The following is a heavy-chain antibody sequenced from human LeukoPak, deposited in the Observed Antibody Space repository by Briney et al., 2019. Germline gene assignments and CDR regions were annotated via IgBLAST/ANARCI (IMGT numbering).Heavy chain of an antibody. Sequence: ASVKVSRKASGYTFTSYYMHWVRQAPGQGLEWMGLINPTGGSTGYAQKFQGRVTMTRDMSTSTDYMELSGLRSEDTAIYYCARDNSVGDNAWWFDPWGQGTLVTISS. V-gene: IGHV1-46*01. CDR2: INPTGGST. J-gene: IGHJ5*02. CDR1: GYTFTSYY. CDR3: ARDNSVGDNAWWFDP. D-gene: IGHD1-26*01.